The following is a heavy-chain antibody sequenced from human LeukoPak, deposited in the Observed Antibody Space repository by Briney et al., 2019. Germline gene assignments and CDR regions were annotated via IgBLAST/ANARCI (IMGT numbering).Heavy chain of an antibody. CDR2: IYYSGST. CDR1: GGSISSYY. CDR3: ARMGLFYGMDV. D-gene: IGHD3-16*01. J-gene: IGHJ6*02. Sequence: SETLSLTCTVSGGSISSYYWSWIRQPPGKGLEWIGYIYYSGSTNYNPSLKSRVTISVDTSKNQFSLKLSSVTAADTAVYYCARMGLFYGMDVWGQGTTVTVSS. V-gene: IGHV4-59*08.